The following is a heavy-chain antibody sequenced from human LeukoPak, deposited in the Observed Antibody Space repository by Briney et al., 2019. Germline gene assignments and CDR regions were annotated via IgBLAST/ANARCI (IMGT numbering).Heavy chain of an antibody. CDR2: INPNSGGT. V-gene: IGHV1-2*02. J-gene: IGHJ5*02. D-gene: IGHD3-22*01. CDR1: GYTFTGYY. CDR3: ARERIDSSGYYYGNP. Sequence: EASVKVSCKASGYTFTGYYMHWVRQAPGQGLEWMGWINPNSGGTNYAQKFQGRVTMTRDTSISTAYMELSRLRSDDTAVYYCARERIDSSGYYYGNPWGQGTLVTVSS.